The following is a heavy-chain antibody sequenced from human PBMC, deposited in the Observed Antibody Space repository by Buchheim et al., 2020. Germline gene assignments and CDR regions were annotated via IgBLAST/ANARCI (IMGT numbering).Heavy chain of an antibody. Sequence: EVQLVESGGGLVQPGGSLRLSCAASGFTFSSYWMSWVRQAPGKGLEWVANIKQDGSEKYYVDSMKGRVTISRDNAKNSLYSQMNSLRAEDTAVYYCARDHCSSTSCYTFDYWGQGTL. V-gene: IGHV3-7*04. CDR1: GFTFSSYW. D-gene: IGHD2-2*02. CDR2: IKQDGSEK. J-gene: IGHJ4*02. CDR3: ARDHCSSTSCYTFDY.